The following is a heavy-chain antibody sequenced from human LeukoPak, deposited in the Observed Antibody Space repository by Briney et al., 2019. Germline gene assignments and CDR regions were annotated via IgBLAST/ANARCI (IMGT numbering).Heavy chain of an antibody. CDR3: SRGGRSGWMFSSTSHDAFDI. D-gene: IGHD2-2*01. CDR1: GVTFGDYA. J-gene: IGHJ3*02. V-gene: IGHV3-49*04. CDR2: TRSKAYGGTT. Sequence: GGSLRLSCATSGVTFGDYAMSWVRQAPGKGVEWVGFTRSKAYGGTTEYAASVNGRFTISRDDSKSIAYLHMNSLKTEDTAVYYCSRGGRSGWMFSSTSHDAFDIWGQGTMVTVSS.